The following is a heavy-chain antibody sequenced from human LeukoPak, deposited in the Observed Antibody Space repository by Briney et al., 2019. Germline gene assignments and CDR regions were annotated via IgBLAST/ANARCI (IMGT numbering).Heavy chain of an antibody. Sequence: ASVKVSCKASGYTFNSNGISWVRQAPGQGLEWMGWISTYNGNTNYAQKLQGRVTMTTDTSTSIAYMELRSLRSEDTAVYYCARVGILTGYYDFWGQGTLVTVSS. CDR3: ARVGILTGYYDF. D-gene: IGHD3-9*01. CDR1: GYTFNSNG. V-gene: IGHV1-18*01. CDR2: ISTYNGNT. J-gene: IGHJ4*02.